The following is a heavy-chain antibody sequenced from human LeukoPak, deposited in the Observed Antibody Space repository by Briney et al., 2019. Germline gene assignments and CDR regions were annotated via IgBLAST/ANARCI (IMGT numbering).Heavy chain of an antibody. J-gene: IGHJ6*03. D-gene: IGHD3-10*01. V-gene: IGHV3-23*01. CDR3: AKNLGGPYYYMDV. Sequence: GGSLRLSCAASGFTFSSYAMSWVRQAPGKGLEWVSAISGSGGSTYYADSVKGRFTISRDNSKNPLYLQMNSLRAEDTAVYYCAKNLGGPYYYMDVWGKGTTVTVSS. CDR1: GFTFSSYA. CDR2: ISGSGGST.